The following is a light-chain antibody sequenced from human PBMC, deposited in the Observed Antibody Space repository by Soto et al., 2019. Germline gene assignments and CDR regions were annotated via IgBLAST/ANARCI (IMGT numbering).Light chain of an antibody. CDR1: SSDVGAYNY. CDR2: EVT. CDR3: SSFASSNTWV. J-gene: IGLJ3*02. Sequence: QSVLTQPPSASGSPGQSVTISCTGTSSDVGAYNYVSWYQQHAGKAPKLVIYEVTKWPSGVPDRFSGSKSANTASLTVSGLQAEDEADYYCSSFASSNTWVFGGGTQLTVL. V-gene: IGLV2-8*01.